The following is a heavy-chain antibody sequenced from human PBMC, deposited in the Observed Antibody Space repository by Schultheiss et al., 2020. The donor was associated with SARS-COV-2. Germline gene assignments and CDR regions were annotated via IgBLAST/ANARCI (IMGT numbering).Heavy chain of an antibody. Sequence: SETLSLTCTVSGGSISSYYWGWIRQPPGKGLEWIGSIYYSGSTYYNPSLKSRVTISVDTSKNQFSLKLSSVTAADTAVYYCARGGAYDSSGPDAFDIWGQGTMVTVSS. V-gene: IGHV4-39*07. CDR1: GGSISSYY. CDR2: IYYSGST. CDR3: ARGGAYDSSGPDAFDI. D-gene: IGHD3-22*01. J-gene: IGHJ3*02.